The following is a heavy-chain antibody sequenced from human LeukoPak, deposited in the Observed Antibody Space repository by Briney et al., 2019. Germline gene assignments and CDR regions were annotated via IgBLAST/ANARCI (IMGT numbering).Heavy chain of an antibody. CDR1: GGSISSNSYY. J-gene: IGHJ4*02. V-gene: IGHV4-39*01. Sequence: NPSETLSLTCTVSGGSISSNSYYWGWIRQPPGKGLGWMGSIYYSGSTYYNPSLKSRVTISVDTSKNQFSLKLSSVTAADTAVYYCARRGIATRTSLFDYWGQGTLVTVSS. CDR2: IYYSGST. D-gene: IGHD6-6*01. CDR3: ARRGIATRTSLFDY.